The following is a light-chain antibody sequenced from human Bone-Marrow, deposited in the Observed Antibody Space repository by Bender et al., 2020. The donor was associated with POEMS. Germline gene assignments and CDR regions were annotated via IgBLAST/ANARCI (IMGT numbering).Light chain of an antibody. CDR2: QDI. V-gene: IGLV3-1*01. Sequence: SYELTQPPSVSVSPGQTASITCSGDKLGDKYACWYQQKPGQSPVLVIYQDIKRPSGIPERFSGSNSGNTATLTISGTQAMDEADYYCQAWDFSTAVFGGGTKLTVL. CDR3: QAWDFSTAV. CDR1: KLGDKY. J-gene: IGLJ2*01.